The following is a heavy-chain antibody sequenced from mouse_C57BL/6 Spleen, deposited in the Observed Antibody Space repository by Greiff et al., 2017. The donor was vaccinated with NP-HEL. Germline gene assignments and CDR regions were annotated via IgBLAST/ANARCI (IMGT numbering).Heavy chain of an antibody. Sequence: LQESGAELVRPGASVKLSCKASGYTFTDYYINWVKQRPGQGLEWIARIYPGSGNTYYNEKFKGKATLTAEKSSSTAYMQLSSLTSEDSAVYFCVDGSSYRAMDYWGQGTSVTVSS. V-gene: IGHV1-76*01. J-gene: IGHJ4*01. CDR3: VDGSSYRAMDY. D-gene: IGHD1-1*01. CDR1: GYTFTDYY. CDR2: IYPGSGNT.